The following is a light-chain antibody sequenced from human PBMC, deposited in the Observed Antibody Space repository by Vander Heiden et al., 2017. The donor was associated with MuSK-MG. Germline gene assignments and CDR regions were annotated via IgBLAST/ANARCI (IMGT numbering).Light chain of an antibody. CDR1: QSVSSSY. CDR2: GAY. Sequence: EIVLTQSPGTLSLSPGERATLSCRASQSVSSSYLAWYQQKPGQAPRLLIYGAYSYGTDFTLTISRLEPEDFAVYYCQQHGSSPPVTFGQGTRVEIK. V-gene: IGKV3-20*01. J-gene: IGKJ5*01. CDR3: QQHGSSPPVT.